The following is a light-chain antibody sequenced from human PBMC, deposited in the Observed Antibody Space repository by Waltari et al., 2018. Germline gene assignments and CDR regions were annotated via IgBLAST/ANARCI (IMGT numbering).Light chain of an antibody. CDR1: QTINSNH. CDR2: GAS. J-gene: IGKJ1*01. CDR3: QQYSASTGT. V-gene: IGKV3-20*01. Sequence: EIVLTQSPGTMSLSPGDRAILSCRASQTINSNHLAWYQQKPGQAPRLLIQGASSRAIGIPDRFFGSGSGTDFTLTISRLEPEDSGVYYCQQYSASTGTFGQGTKVEIK.